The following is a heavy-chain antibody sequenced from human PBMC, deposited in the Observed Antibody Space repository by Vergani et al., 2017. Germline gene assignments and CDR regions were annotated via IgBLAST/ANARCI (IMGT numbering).Heavy chain of an antibody. V-gene: IGHV4-34*01. CDR1: GGSFSGYY. D-gene: IGHD6-13*01. CDR2: INHSGST. CDR3: ASVAAADY. J-gene: IGHJ4*02. Sequence: QLQLPESGPGLVKPSETLSLTCAVYGGSFSGYYWSWIRQPPGKGLEWIGEINHSGSTNYNPSLKSRVTISVDTSKNQFSLKLSSVTAADTAVYYCASVAAADYWGQGTLVTVSS.